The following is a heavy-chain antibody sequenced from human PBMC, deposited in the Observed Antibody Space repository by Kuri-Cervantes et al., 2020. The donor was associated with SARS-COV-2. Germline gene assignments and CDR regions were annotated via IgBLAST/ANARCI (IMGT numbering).Heavy chain of an antibody. J-gene: IGHJ4*02. CDR1: GFTFSSYD. D-gene: IGHD3-16*01. CDR3: ARDLGEGPTGY. V-gene: IGHV3-13*01. CDR2: IGTAGDT. Sequence: GESLKISCAASGFTFSSYDMHWVRQATGKGLEWVSAIGTAGDTYYPGSVKGRFTISRDNSKNTLYLQMNSLRAEDTAVYYCARDLGEGPTGYWGQGTLVTVSS.